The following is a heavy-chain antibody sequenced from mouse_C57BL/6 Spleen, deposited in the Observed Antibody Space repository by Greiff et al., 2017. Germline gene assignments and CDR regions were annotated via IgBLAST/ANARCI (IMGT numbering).Heavy chain of an antibody. J-gene: IGHJ2*01. CDR1: GYTFTSYW. V-gene: IGHV1-59*01. CDR2: IDPSDSYT. CDR3: ARRAVITTVDSYYFDY. Sequence: QVQLQQPGAELVRPGTSVKLSCKASGYTFTSYWMHWVKQRPGQGLEWIGVIDPSDSYTNYNQKFKGKATLTVDTSSSTAYMQRSSLTSEDSAVYYCARRAVITTVDSYYFDYWGQGTTLTVSS. D-gene: IGHD1-1*01.